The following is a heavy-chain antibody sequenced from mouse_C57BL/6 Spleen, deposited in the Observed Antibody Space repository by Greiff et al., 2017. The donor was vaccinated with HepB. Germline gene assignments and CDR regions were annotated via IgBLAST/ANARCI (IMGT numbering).Heavy chain of an antibody. J-gene: IGHJ4*01. Sequence: VKLQQPGAELVKPGASVKLSCKASGYTFTSYWMHWVKQRPGRGLEWIGRIDPNSGVTKYNEKFKSKATLTVDKPSSTAYMQLSSLTSEDSAVYYGARFVLQLPYYYAMDYWGQGTSVTVSS. CDR2: IDPNSGVT. CDR3: ARFVLQLPYYYAMDY. V-gene: IGHV1-72*01. CDR1: GYTFTSYW. D-gene: IGHD1-1*01.